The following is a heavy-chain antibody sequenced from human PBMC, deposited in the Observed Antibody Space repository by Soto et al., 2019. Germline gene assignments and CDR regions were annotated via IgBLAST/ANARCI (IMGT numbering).Heavy chain of an antibody. CDR3: ARGNPRRWFDP. J-gene: IGHJ5*02. CDR1: GYTLTSYD. Sequence: SVEVSCQESGYTLTSYDINWVRQATGQGLEWRGWMNPNSGNTGYAQKFQVRVTMTRNPSISTAYMELSSLRSEDTAVYYCARGNPRRWFDPWGQGTLVTVS. V-gene: IGHV1-8*01. CDR2: MNPNSGNT.